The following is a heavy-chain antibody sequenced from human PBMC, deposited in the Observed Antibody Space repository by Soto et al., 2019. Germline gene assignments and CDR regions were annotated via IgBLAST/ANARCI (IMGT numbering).Heavy chain of an antibody. Sequence: QVQLVQSGAEVKKPGASVKVSCKASGYTFTSYGISWVRQAPGQGLEWMGWISAYNGNTNYAQKLQGIVTMTTDTSTSTAYMELRSMRSDDTAVYYCAREDYYDSSGYYGADYWGQGTLVTVSA. CDR1: GYTFTSYG. J-gene: IGHJ4*02. D-gene: IGHD3-22*01. V-gene: IGHV1-18*01. CDR2: ISAYNGNT. CDR3: AREDYYDSSGYYGADY.